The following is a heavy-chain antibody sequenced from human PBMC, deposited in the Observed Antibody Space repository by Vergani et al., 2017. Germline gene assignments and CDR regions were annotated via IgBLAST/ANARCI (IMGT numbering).Heavy chain of an antibody. Sequence: QVQVVQSGAEVKKSGASVKVSCKTSGYTFSNYYMHWVRQAPGQGLEWMGIINPSGGHTNYAQKFQGRVTMTRDTSTSTVYMELSSLRSEDTAIYYCARGDYGILTGYRYWGQGTLVTFSA. J-gene: IGHJ4*02. CDR3: ARGDYGILTGYRY. D-gene: IGHD3-9*01. CDR2: INPSGGHT. CDR1: GYTFSNYY. V-gene: IGHV1-46*03.